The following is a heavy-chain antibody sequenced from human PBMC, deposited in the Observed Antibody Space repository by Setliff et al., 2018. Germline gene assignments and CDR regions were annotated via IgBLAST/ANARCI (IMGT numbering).Heavy chain of an antibody. CDR2: INTTNGGT. Sequence: ASVKVSCKTSAYSFSGYYIHWVRQAPGQGLEWMGWINTTNGGTKYAQTFQGRVTMTRDTSITTAYMELSRLTSDDTAVYYCAKTKGFGDGWFDPWGQGTLVTVSS. CDR1: AYSFSGYY. CDR3: AKTKGFGDGWFDP. J-gene: IGHJ5*02. V-gene: IGHV1-2*02. D-gene: IGHD3-10*01.